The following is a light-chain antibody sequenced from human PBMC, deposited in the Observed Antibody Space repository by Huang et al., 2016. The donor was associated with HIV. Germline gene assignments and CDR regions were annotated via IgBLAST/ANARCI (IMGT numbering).Light chain of an antibody. CDR1: QSVSTV. V-gene: IGKV3-11*01. CDR3: QQHSYWPIT. J-gene: IGKJ5*01. Sequence: DIVLTQSPATLSLSPGERATVACRASQSVSTVLAWYQHKPGQAPRLLIFDASNRASGVPARFSGTGSGTDFTLTISSLEPSDVAVYYCQQHSYWPITFGRGTRLEI. CDR2: DAS.